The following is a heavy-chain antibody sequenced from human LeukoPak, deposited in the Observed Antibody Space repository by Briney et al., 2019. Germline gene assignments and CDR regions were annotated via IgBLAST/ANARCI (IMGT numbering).Heavy chain of an antibody. CDR2: ISDSGSRT. D-gene: IGHD2-15*01. CDR1: GFAFRGYA. J-gene: IGHJ2*01. Sequence: GGSLRLSCAASGFAFRGYAMSWVRQAPGKGLEWVSVISDSGSRTYYADSVKGRFTISRDNSKNMLFLQMNSLRGEDTAVYYCAKGLTGCTGGSCYSWYFDLWGRGTLVSVSS. V-gene: IGHV3-23*01. CDR3: AKGLTGCTGGSCYSWYFDL.